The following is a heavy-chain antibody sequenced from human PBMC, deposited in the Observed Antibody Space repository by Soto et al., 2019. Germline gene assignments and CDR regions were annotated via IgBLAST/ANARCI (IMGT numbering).Heavy chain of an antibody. CDR1: GYNFATYW. Sequence: GESLKISCQASGYNFATYWIAWVRQMPGKGLEYMGIIYPGNPDARYSPSFQGQVTFSADKSISTAYLHWSSLKASDTAMYYCARHGFYGDYASNYFDPWGQGTLVTVSS. V-gene: IGHV5-51*01. CDR3: ARHGFYGDYASNYFDP. J-gene: IGHJ5*02. CDR2: IYPGNPDA. D-gene: IGHD4-17*01.